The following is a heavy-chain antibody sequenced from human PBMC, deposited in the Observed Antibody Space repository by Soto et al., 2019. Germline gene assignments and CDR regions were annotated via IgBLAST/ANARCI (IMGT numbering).Heavy chain of an antibody. V-gene: IGHV4-34*01. D-gene: IGHD2-15*01. Sequence: SETLSLTCAVYGGSFSGYYWGWIRQPPGKGLEWIGEINHSGSTNYNPSLKSRVTISVDTSKNQFSLKLSSVTAADTAVYYCARPARDCSGGSCEYYYYYYYMDVWGKGTTVTVSS. CDR3: ARPARDCSGGSCEYYYYYYYMDV. CDR1: GGSFSGYY. CDR2: INHSGST. J-gene: IGHJ6*03.